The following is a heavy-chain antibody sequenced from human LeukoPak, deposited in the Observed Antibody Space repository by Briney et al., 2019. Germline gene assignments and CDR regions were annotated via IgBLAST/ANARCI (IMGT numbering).Heavy chain of an antibody. CDR2: IYSDDEN. V-gene: IGHV2-5*02. Sequence: SGPTLVNPTQTLTLTCTLSGSSLSTSGVGVNWIRQPPGKALEWLAVIYSDDENHYSPPLKSRLTITKDTSKNQVVLTMTNMDPVDTGTYYCAHRRVGSGSYKGFDYWGQGTLVTVSS. J-gene: IGHJ4*02. D-gene: IGHD3-10*01. CDR1: GSSLSTSGVG. CDR3: AHRRVGSGSYKGFDY.